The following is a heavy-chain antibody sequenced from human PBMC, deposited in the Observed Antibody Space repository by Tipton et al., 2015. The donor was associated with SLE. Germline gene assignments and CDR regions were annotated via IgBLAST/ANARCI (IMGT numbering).Heavy chain of an antibody. J-gene: IGHJ4*02. CDR2: IFYSGST. CDR1: GGSISSYY. D-gene: IGHD2-8*01. CDR3: ASSCYMTTCYCANGVCHGHFDN. V-gene: IGHV4-59*12. Sequence: TLSLTCTVSGGSISSYYWSWIRQPPGKGLEWIGYIFYSGSTNSNPFLKSRVTISVDTSKNQFSLNLSSVTAADTAVYYCASSCYMTTCYCANGVCHGHFDNWGPGTLVTVSS.